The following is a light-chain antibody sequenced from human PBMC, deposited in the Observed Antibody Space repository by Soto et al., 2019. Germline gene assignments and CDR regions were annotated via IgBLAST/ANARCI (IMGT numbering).Light chain of an antibody. V-gene: IGLV1-51*01. J-gene: IGLJ3*02. Sequence: QSVLTQPPSVAASPGQNVTSSCSCSNSSIGANSVSWYQHLPGTAPKVVIYDDDKRPSGIPDRFSGSKSGTSATLDITGLQIGDEADYYCGTWHSTLSVEWVFGGGTKVTVL. CDR3: GTWHSTLSVEWV. CDR1: NSSIGANS. CDR2: DDD.